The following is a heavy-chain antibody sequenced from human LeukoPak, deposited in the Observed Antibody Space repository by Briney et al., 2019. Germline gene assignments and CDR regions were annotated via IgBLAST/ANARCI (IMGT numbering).Heavy chain of an antibody. V-gene: IGHV4-4*07. Sequence: SETLSLTCIVSGGSISSYYWSLIRQPAGKGLEWIGRIYTSGRTNYNPSLKSRLTISVDTSKNQFSLKLSSVTAADTAVYYCATTQWELHGGFDYWGQGNLVTVSS. CDR1: GGSISSYY. CDR2: IYTSGRT. CDR3: ATTQWELHGGFDY. D-gene: IGHD1-26*01. J-gene: IGHJ4*02.